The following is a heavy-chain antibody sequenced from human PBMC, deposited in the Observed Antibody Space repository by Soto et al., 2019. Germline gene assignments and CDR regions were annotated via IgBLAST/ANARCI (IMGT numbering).Heavy chain of an antibody. CDR3: TRRGIAAAGKGY. J-gene: IGHJ4*02. D-gene: IGHD6-13*01. V-gene: IGHV3-73*01. CDR1: GFTFSGSA. CDR2: IRSKANSYAT. Sequence: GGSLRLSCAASGFTFSGSAMHWVRQASGKGLEWVGRIRSKANSYATAYAASVKGRFTISRDDSKNTAYLQMNSLKTEDTAVYYCTRRGIAAAGKGYWGQGTLVTVSS.